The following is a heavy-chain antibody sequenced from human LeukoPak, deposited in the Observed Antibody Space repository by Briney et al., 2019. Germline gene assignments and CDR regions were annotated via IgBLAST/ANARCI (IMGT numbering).Heavy chain of an antibody. V-gene: IGHV1-69*04. CDR2: IIPILGIA. D-gene: IGHD6-13*01. CDR3: ALLEAAAGTDY. CDR1: GGTFSSYA. Sequence: ASVKVSCKASGGTFSSYAISWVRQAPGQGLEWMGRIIPILGIANYAQKFQGRVTITADKSTSIAYMELSSLRSEDTAVYYCALLEAAAGTDYWGQGTLVTVSS. J-gene: IGHJ4*02.